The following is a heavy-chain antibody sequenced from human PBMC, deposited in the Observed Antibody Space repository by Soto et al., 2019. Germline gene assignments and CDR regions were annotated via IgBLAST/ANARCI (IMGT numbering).Heavy chain of an antibody. V-gene: IGHV3-7*01. D-gene: IGHD4-17*01. CDR1: GFTFSSYW. CDR3: APRQDYGDYAGDAFDI. Sequence: EVQLVESGGGLVQPGGSLRLSCAASGFTFSSYWMSWVRQAPGKGLEWVANIKQDGSEKYYVDSVKGRFTISRDNAKNSLYLQMNSLRAEDTAVYYCAPRQDYGDYAGDAFDIWGQGTMVTVSS. J-gene: IGHJ3*02. CDR2: IKQDGSEK.